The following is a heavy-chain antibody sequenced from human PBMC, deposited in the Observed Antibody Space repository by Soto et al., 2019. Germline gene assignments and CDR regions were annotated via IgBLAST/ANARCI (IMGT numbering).Heavy chain of an antibody. Sequence: GGSLRLSCTASGFTFGDYAMSWVRQAPGKGLEWVGFIRSKAYGGTTEYAASVKGRFTISRDDSKSIAYLQMNSLKTEDTAVYYCTRGRSYDFWSGYYRAPFMDVWGQGTTVTVSS. CDR3: TRGRSYDFWSGYYRAPFMDV. CDR2: IRSKAYGGTT. V-gene: IGHV3-49*04. J-gene: IGHJ6*02. CDR1: GFTFGDYA. D-gene: IGHD3-3*01.